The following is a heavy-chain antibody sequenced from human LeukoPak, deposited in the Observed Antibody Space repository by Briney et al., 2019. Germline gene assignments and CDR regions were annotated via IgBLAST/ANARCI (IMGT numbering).Heavy chain of an antibody. CDR3: ARGCIPRNYLDGMDV. Sequence: ASVKVSCKASGYTFTSYYMHWVRQAPGQGLEWMGIINPSGGSTSYAQKFQGRVTMTRDTSTSTVYMELSSLRSEDTAVYYCARGCIPRNYLDGMDVWGQGTTVTVSS. D-gene: IGHD1-7*01. V-gene: IGHV1-46*01. J-gene: IGHJ6*02. CDR2: INPSGGST. CDR1: GYTFTSYY.